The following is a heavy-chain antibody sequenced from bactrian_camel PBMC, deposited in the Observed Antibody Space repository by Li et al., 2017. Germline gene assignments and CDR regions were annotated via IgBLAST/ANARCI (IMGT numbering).Heavy chain of an antibody. J-gene: IGHJ4*01. CDR3: ALQYGDNSWDY. CDR2: IYRAGGST. D-gene: IGHD6*01. Sequence: EVQLVESGGGSEQAGGSLRLSCSASGYTGGSNAMGWFRQAPGKEREGVAAIYRAGGSTSYADSVKGRFTISQDNAKNTLYLQMNSLKPEDTAMYYCALQYGDNSWDYWGQGTQVTVS. CDR1: GYTGGSNA. V-gene: IGHV3S31*01.